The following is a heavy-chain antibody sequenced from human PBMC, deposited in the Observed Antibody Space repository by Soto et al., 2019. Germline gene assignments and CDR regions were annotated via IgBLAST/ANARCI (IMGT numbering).Heavy chain of an antibody. CDR3: ARDXPRYYYGMDV. Sequence: SETLSLTCTVSGGSISSYYWSWIRQPPGKGLEWIGYIYYSGSTNYNPSLKSRATISVDTSKNQFSLKLSSVTAADTAVYYCARDXPRYYYGMDVWGQGTXVTV. J-gene: IGHJ6*02. CDR2: IYYSGST. CDR1: GGSISSYY. V-gene: IGHV4-59*01.